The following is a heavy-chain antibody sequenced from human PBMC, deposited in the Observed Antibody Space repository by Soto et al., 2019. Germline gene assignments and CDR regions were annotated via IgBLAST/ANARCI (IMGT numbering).Heavy chain of an antibody. Sequence: PSETLSLTCAVSGDSISRGYYWAWIRQPPGKGLEYIGSIYHSGTTYYNPSLMSRVTISVDTSKNQFSLNLRSVTAADSAVYYCAKLAPELSTSPRYFDSWGQGALVTVSS. V-gene: IGHV4-38-2*01. CDR3: AKLAPELSTSPRYFDS. CDR2: IYHSGTT. CDR1: GDSISRGYY. J-gene: IGHJ4*02. D-gene: IGHD1-7*01.